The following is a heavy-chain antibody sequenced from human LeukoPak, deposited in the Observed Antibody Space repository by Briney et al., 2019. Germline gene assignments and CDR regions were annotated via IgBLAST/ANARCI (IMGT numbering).Heavy chain of an antibody. CDR3: AKGLGNSSSWYDY. V-gene: IGHV3-9*01. D-gene: IGHD6-13*01. CDR2: ISWNSGSI. J-gene: IGHJ4*02. Sequence: GRSLRLSCAASGFTFDDYAMHWVRQAPGKGLEWVSGISWNSGSIGYADSVKGRFTISRDNAKNSLYLQMNSLRAEDTALYYCAKGLGNSSSWYDYWGQGTLVTVSS. CDR1: GFTFDDYA.